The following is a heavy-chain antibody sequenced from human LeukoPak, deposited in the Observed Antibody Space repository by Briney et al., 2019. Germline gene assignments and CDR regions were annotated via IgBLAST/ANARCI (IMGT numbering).Heavy chain of an antibody. CDR2: INTNTGNP. CDR1: GYTFTSYA. V-gene: IGHV7-4-1*02. D-gene: IGHD3-10*01. J-gene: IGHJ5*02. Sequence: GASVTVSCKASGYTFTSYAMNWVRQAPGQGLEWMGWINTNTGNPTYAQGFTGRFVFSLDTSVSTAYLQISSLKAEDTAVYYCARGVRVRGVISNWFDPWGQGTLVTVSS. CDR3: ARGVRVRGVISNWFDP.